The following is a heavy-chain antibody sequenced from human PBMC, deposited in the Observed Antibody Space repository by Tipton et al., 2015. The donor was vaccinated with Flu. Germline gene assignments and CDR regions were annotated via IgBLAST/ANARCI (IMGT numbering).Heavy chain of an antibody. CDR1: GDSIASDFY. CDR3: ARRDYNNYVSVPKNWFDS. J-gene: IGHJ5*01. Sequence: TLSLTCSVSGDSIASDFYWGWIRQPPGKGLEWIGNIYHSGTTYYNPSLRSRVTILPDRSKNQFSLKLSFVTAADTAVYFCARRDYNNYVSVPKNWFDSWGRGILVTVSS. D-gene: IGHD4-11*01. V-gene: IGHV4-38-2*01. CDR2: IYHSGTT.